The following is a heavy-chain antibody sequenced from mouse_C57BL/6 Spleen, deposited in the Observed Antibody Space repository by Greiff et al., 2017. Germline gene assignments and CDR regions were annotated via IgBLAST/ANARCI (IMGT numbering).Heavy chain of an antibody. CDR2: IHPSDSDT. D-gene: IGHD1-1*01. V-gene: IGHV1-74*01. Sequence: QVQLQQPGAELVQPGASVKVSCKASGYTFTSSWMHWVKQRPGQGLEWIGRIHPSDSDTNYNQKFKGKATLTVDKSSSTAYMQLSSLTSEDSAVYYCAKRGHYCGSSCEWFAYWGQGTLVTVSA. CDR1: GYTFTSSW. J-gene: IGHJ3*01. CDR3: AKRGHYCGSSCEWFAY.